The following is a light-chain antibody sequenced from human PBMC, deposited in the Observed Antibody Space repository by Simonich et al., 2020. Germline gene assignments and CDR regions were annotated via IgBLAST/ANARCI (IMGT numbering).Light chain of an antibody. Sequence: SSELTQDSAVSVALGQTVRITCQGDSLRSYYASWYQRKPGQAPGLVIYGKNNRPSGIPDRFSGSSSGNTASLTITGAQAEDEADYYCNSRDSSGNHVVFGGGTKLTVL. V-gene: IGLV3-19*01. CDR3: NSRDSSGNHVV. CDR2: GKN. J-gene: IGLJ2*01. CDR1: SLRSYY.